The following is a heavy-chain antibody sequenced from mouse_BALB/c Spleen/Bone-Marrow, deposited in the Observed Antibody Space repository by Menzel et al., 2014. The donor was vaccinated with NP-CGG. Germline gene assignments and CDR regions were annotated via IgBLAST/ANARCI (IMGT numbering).Heavy chain of an antibody. J-gene: IGHJ1*01. D-gene: IGHD1-2*01. CDR3: ARPGYYGYQDV. V-gene: IGHV4-1*02. CDR2: INPDSSTI. Sequence: GVDFSRYWMSWVRQAPGKGLEWIGEINPDSSTINYTPSLKDKFIISRDNAKNTLYLQMSKVRSEDTALYYCARPGYYGYQDVWGAGTTVTVSS. CDR1: GVDFSRYW.